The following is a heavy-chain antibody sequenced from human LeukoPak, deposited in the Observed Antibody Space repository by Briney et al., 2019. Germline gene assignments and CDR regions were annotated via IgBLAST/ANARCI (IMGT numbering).Heavy chain of an antibody. CDR2: IKQDGSEK. D-gene: IGHD2-15*01. V-gene: IGHV3-7*01. CDR3: ARETLVVAATFDY. J-gene: IGHJ4*02. CDR1: GFTLSSYW. Sequence: PGGSLRLSCAASGFTLSSYWMSWVRQAPGKGLEWVANIKQDGSEKYYVDSVKGRFTISRDNAKNSLYLQMNSLRAEDTAVYYCARETLVVAATFDYWGQGTLVTVSS.